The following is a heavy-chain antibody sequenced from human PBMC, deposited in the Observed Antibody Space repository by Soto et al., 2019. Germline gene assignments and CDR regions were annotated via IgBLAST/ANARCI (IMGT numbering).Heavy chain of an antibody. J-gene: IGHJ4*02. D-gene: IGHD3-9*01. Sequence: QVQLVQSGAEVKKPGASVKVSCKASGYTFTSYGISWVRQAPGQGLEWMGWISAYNGNTNYAQKLQGRVTMTTDTSTSTAYRELRSLISNDTAVYYCARDAHILTGYYPITADYWGQGPLFTVSS. V-gene: IGHV1-18*01. CDR3: ARDAHILTGYYPITADY. CDR1: GYTFTSYG. CDR2: ISAYNGNT.